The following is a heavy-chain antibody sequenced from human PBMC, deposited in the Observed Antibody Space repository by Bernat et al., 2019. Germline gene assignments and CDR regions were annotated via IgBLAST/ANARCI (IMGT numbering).Heavy chain of an antibody. CDR3: VRGGVDY. CDR2: INGDGTAT. D-gene: IGHD3-16*01. V-gene: IGHV3-74*02. CDR1: GFTFSSYA. Sequence: VQLVESGGGVVQPGRSLRLSCAASGFTFSSYAMHWVRQAPGKGLEWVSRINGDGTATSYADSVKGRFAISRDNAKNTLYLQMDSLRGEDTAVYYCVRGGVDYWGQGTLVTVSS. J-gene: IGHJ4*02.